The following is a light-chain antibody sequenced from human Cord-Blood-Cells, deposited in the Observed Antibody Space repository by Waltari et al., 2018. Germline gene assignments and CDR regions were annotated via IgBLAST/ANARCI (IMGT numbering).Light chain of an antibody. CDR3: CSYAGSYTWV. Sequence: QSALTQPRSVSGSPGQSVTISCTGTSSDVGGYNYVSWYQQHPGKAPKLMIYDVSKRPSAVPDRFSGSKSGNTASLPISGLQAEDEADYYCCSYAGSYTWVFGGGTKLTVL. CDR2: DVS. CDR1: SSDVGGYNY. V-gene: IGLV2-11*01. J-gene: IGLJ3*02.